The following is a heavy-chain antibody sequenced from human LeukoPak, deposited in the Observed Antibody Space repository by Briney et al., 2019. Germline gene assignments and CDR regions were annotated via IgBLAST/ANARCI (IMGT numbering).Heavy chain of an antibody. D-gene: IGHD1-1*01. CDR3: ATTGNFYDMDV. J-gene: IGHJ6*03. V-gene: IGHV3-48*04. CDR1: GFTFFSTS. CDR2: SSTVTGNI. Sequence: AGGSLRLSCAASGFTFFSTSIHWVRQAPGKGLEWLTYSSTVTGNIYYADSVKGRFTISRDNAKSSLNLQMSSLRAEDTAVYFCATTGNFYDMDVWGKGTTVTVSS.